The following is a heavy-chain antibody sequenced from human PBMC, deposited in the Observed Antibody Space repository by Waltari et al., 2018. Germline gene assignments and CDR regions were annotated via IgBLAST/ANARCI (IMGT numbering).Heavy chain of an antibody. J-gene: IGHJ4*02. CDR3: ARYGAYAFYD. Sequence: EVQLVESGGGLVQPGGSLRLSCAASGFTFSDHWMGWVRQAPGKGLEWLATVNFDGSDKAHVDSVRGRFTVSRDNAKNSLFLQMTSLRGDDTAVYYCARYGAYAFYDWGQGVQVTVSS. CDR2: VNFDGSDK. CDR1: GFTFSDHW. V-gene: IGHV3-7*01. D-gene: IGHD4-17*01.